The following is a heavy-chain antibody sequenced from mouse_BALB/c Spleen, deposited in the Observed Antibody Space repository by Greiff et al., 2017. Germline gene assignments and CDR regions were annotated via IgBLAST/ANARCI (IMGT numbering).Heavy chain of an antibody. CDR1: GFTFSSYG. Sequence: EVKLVESGGGLVQPGGSLKLSCAASGFTFSSYGMSWVRQTPDKRLELVATINSNGGSTYYPDSVKGRFTISRDNAKNTLYLQMSSLKSEDTAMYYCARDLRRGAYWGQGTLVTVSA. V-gene: IGHV5-6-3*01. CDR2: INSNGGST. CDR3: ARDLRRGAY. J-gene: IGHJ3*01. D-gene: IGHD6-1*01.